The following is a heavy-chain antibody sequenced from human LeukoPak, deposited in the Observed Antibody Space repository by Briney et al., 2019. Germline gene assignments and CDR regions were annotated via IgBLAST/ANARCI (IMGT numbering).Heavy chain of an antibody. Sequence: GGSLRLSCAASGFTFSSCGMHWVRQAPGKGLEWVAVISYDGSNKHYADSVKGRLTTSRDNSKNTLYLQMNSLRAEDTAVYYCAKDYLGGSYSFDYWGQGTLVTVSS. CDR1: GFTFSSCG. CDR2: ISYDGSNK. V-gene: IGHV3-30*18. D-gene: IGHD1-26*01. J-gene: IGHJ4*02. CDR3: AKDYLGGSYSFDY.